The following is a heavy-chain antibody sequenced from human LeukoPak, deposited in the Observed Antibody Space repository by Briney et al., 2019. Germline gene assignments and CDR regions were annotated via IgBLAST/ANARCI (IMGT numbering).Heavy chain of an antibody. D-gene: IGHD1-14*01. CDR1: GFTFSSYG. V-gene: IGHV3-30*02. CDR3: SVSRLAGGIFDY. CDR2: IRYDGSNK. J-gene: IGHJ4*02. Sequence: GSLRLSCAASGFTFSSYGMHWVRQAPGKGLEWVAFIRYDGSNKYYADSVKGRFTISRDNSKNTLYLQTNSLRAEDTAVYYCSVSRLAGGIFDYWGQGTLVTVSS.